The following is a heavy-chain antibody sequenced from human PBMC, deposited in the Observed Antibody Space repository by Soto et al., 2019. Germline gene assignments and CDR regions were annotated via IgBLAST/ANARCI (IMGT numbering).Heavy chain of an antibody. Sequence: SETLSLTCTVSGGSISSYYWSWIRQPPGKGLEWIGYIYYSGSTNYNPSLKSRVTISVDTSKNQFSLKLSSVTAADTAVYYCGRYSGSYFDYWGQGTLVTVSS. CDR2: IYYSGST. V-gene: IGHV4-59*01. CDR3: GRYSGSYFDY. D-gene: IGHD1-26*01. CDR1: GGSISSYY. J-gene: IGHJ4*02.